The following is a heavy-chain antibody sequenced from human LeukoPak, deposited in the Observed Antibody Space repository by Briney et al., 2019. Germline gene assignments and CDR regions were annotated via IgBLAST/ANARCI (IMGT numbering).Heavy chain of an antibody. V-gene: IGHV3-7*01. CDR1: GFTFDDYA. J-gene: IGHJ3*01. CDR2: INGDGSEE. Sequence: GGSLRLSCAASGFTFDDYAMHWVRQAPGKGLEWVANINGDGSEEHYVDSLKGRFTISRDNAKKSVYLQMNGLSAEDTAIYYCASEINWGPGAFDVWGQGTMVTVSS. CDR3: ASEINWGPGAFDV. D-gene: IGHD7-27*01.